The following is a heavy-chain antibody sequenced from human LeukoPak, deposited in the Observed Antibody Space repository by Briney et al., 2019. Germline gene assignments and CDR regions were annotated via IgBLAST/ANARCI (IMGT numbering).Heavy chain of an antibody. V-gene: IGHV1-2*06. CDR3: AREGHVIPFDY. J-gene: IGHJ4*02. Sequence: ASVQVSCKASGYAFTAFYIHWVRQAPGQGLEWMGRLNPNTGGTIHAQKFQGRVTISRDTSISTAYMELSSLRSDDTAVYYCAREGHVIPFDYWGQGTLVTVSS. CDR1: GYAFTAFY. D-gene: IGHD2-2*02. CDR2: LNPNTGGT.